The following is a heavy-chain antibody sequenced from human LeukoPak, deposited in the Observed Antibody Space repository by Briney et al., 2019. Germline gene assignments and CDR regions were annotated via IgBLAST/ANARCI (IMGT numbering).Heavy chain of an antibody. CDR3: VRAGYSSGWYRFDY. CDR2: IGPTGES. D-gene: IGHD6-19*01. Sequence: GGSLRLSCAASGFTFSSYDMHWVRQATGKGLEWVSSIGPTGESYYPGSVKGRLTISRENARNSLHLQMNSLKVEDTAVYYCVRAGYSSGWYRFDYWGQGILVTVSS. CDR1: GFTFSSYD. J-gene: IGHJ4*02. V-gene: IGHV3-13*04.